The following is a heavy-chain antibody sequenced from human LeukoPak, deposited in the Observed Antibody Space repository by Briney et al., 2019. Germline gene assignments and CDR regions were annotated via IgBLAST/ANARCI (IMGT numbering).Heavy chain of an antibody. CDR1: GFTFSSYA. D-gene: IGHD1-26*01. CDR3: ARVRLGEWELRDGYFDY. CDR2: ISGRGGRT. V-gene: IGHV3-23*01. J-gene: IGHJ4*02. Sequence: GRSLRLSCAASGFTFSSYAMSCVRQAPGKGLEWVSAISGRGGRTFDADSVKGRFTISRDNSKNTLYLQMNSLRAEDTAVYYCARVRLGEWELRDGYFDYWGKGTLVTVSS.